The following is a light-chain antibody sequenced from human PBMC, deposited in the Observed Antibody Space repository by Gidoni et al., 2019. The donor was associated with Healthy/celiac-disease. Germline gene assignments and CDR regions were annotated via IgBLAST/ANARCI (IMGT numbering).Light chain of an antibody. V-gene: IGKV3-11*01. CDR3: QQRSNWPPIT. Sequence: EIVLTQSPATLSLSPGERPTPPCRASQTVSSYLAWYQQKPGQAPRLLIYDSSTRATGIPARFSGSGSGTDFTLTISSLEPEDFAVYYCQQRSNWPPITFGQGTRLEIK. J-gene: IGKJ5*01. CDR2: DSS. CDR1: QTVSSY.